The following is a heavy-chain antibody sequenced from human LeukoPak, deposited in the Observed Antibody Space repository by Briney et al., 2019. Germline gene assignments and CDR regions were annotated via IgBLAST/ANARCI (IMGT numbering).Heavy chain of an antibody. CDR1: GFTLSSYE. V-gene: IGHV3-23*01. CDR3: ARVRMSALWFGESDFDY. Sequence: PGGSLRPSCTASGFTLSSYEMSWIRQAPGKGLEWVSSIDYSGGDTHYADSVKGRFTISRDNAKNTLYLQMNSLRAVDTAVYYCARVRMSALWFGESDFDYWGQGTLVTVSS. J-gene: IGHJ4*02. D-gene: IGHD3-10*01. CDR2: IDYSGGDT.